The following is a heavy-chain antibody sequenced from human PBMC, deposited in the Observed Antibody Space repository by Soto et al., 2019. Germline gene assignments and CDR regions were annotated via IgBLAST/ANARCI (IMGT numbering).Heavy chain of an antibody. CDR1: GGTFTNDA. V-gene: IGHV1-69*01. CDR3: AKARGESPMVQEDFFGY. Sequence: QVQLVQSGAEVKKPGSSVKVSCEVSGGTFTNDAISWVRQAPGQGPEWMGGIMPLFGTPNYAQSFRYRLTITADESSSTVYMELRSLTPEDTAMYFCAKARGESPMVQEDFFGYWGQGTLVSVAS. D-gene: IGHD1-1*01. CDR2: IMPLFGTP. J-gene: IGHJ4*02.